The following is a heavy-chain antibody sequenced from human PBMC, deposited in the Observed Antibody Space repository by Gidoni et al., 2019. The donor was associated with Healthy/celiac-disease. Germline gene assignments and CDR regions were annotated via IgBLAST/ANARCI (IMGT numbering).Heavy chain of an antibody. Sequence: EVQLVESGGGLGQRGGSLRLSGAACGCAFSSYAMSWVRQAPGKGLELLSAISGSGGSTYYADSVKGRFTISRDNSKNTLYLQMNSLRAEDTAVYYCAKGALVVGGWFDPWGQGTLVTVSS. CDR2: ISGSGGST. D-gene: IGHD1-26*01. CDR1: GCAFSSYA. J-gene: IGHJ5*02. CDR3: AKGALVVGGWFDP. V-gene: IGHV3-23*04.